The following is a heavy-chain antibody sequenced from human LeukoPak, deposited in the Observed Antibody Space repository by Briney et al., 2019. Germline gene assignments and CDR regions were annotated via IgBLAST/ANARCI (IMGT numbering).Heavy chain of an antibody. CDR1: GVSISSGDYY. V-gene: IGHV4-61*08. D-gene: IGHD3-22*01. CDR3: AIHPYDSSGYYSAAHFDY. CDR2: IYYSGST. Sequence: SETLSLTCTVSGVSISSGDYYWSWIRQPPGKGLEWIGYIYYSGSTNYNPSLKSRVTISVDTSKNQFSLKLSSVTAADTAVYYCAIHPYDSSGYYSAAHFDYWGQGTLVTVSS. J-gene: IGHJ4*02.